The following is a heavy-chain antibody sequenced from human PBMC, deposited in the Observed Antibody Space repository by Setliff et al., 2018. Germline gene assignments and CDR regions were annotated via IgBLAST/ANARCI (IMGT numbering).Heavy chain of an antibody. V-gene: IGHV1-69*13. CDR3: ARVSRAIVAARGFDY. Sequence: ASVKVSCKASGGTFINYAISWVRQAPGQGLEWMGGIIPIFGTANYAQKFQGRVTITADESTSTAYMELSSLRSEDTAVYYCARVSRAIVAARGFDYWGQGTLVTVSS. J-gene: IGHJ4*02. CDR2: IIPIFGTA. CDR1: GGTFINYA. D-gene: IGHD1-26*01.